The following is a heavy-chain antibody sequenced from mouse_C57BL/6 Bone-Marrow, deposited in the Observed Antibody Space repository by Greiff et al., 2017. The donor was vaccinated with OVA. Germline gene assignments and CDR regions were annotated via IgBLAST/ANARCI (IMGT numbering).Heavy chain of an antibody. CDR2: INPSSGYT. Sequence: QVQLQQPGAELVKPGASVKVSCKASGYTFTSYWMHWVKQRPGQGLEWIGYINPSSGYTKYNQKFKDKATLTADKSSSTAYMQLSSLTYEDSAVYYCATYGSDYFDYWGQGTTLTVSS. CDR3: ATYGSDYFDY. V-gene: IGHV1-7*01. J-gene: IGHJ2*01. D-gene: IGHD1-1*01. CDR1: GYTFTSYW.